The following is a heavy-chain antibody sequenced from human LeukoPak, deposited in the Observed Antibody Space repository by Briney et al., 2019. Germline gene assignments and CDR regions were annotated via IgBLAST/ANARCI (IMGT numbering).Heavy chain of an antibody. V-gene: IGHV4-59*01. CDR3: ARGGQYYYDRSAYWSCAFGI. D-gene: IGHD3-22*01. CDR1: GGSLSRYY. CDR2: MSKSGRG. Sequence: PSETLSLTCTVSGGSLSRYYYTWIRQPPGKGPEWIGYMSKSGRGNYSPSLKSRATISVDTSKNQFSLKLSSVTAADTAVYYCARGGQYYYDRSAYWSCAFGIWGRGTMVTVSS. J-gene: IGHJ3*02.